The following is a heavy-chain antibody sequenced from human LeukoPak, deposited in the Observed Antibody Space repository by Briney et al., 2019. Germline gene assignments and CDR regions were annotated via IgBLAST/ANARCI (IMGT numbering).Heavy chain of an antibody. V-gene: IGHV4-38-2*02. D-gene: IGHD2-2*01. CDR1: GYSISSGYY. Sequence: SETLSLTCTVFGYSISSGYYWGWIRQPPGKGLEWIGSIYHSGSTYYNPSLRSRVTISVDTSKNQFSLKLKSVTAADTAVYYCARVDTDVVARHVAFDIWGQGTMVSVSS. J-gene: IGHJ3*02. CDR2: IYHSGST. CDR3: ARVDTDVVARHVAFDI.